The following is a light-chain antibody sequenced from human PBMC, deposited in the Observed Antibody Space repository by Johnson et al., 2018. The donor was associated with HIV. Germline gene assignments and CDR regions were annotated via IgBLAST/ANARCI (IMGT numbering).Light chain of an antibody. CDR2: ENN. CDR1: SSNIGNNY. J-gene: IGLJ1*01. Sequence: QSVLTQPPSVSAAPGQKVTISCSGSSSNIGNNYVSWYQQLPGTAPKLLIYENNKRPSGIPDRFSGSKSGTSATLGITGLQTENEADYYCGTWDSSLGAYVFGTGTNVTVL. CDR3: GTWDSSLGAYV. V-gene: IGLV1-51*02.